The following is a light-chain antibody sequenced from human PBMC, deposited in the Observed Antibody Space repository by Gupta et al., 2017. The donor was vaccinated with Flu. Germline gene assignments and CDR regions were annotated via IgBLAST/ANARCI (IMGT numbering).Light chain of an antibody. CDR3: VTRDSRLNAWV. CDR2: DEK. CDR1: SDNIRNYY. V-gene: IGLV1-51*02. J-gene: IGLJ2*01. Sequence: KVTINSTGRSDNIRNYYVSWYQQIPGQAPKLLIYDEKNRPSGIPDRFSGSNSGKSATLSITGAQTGDEADYYCVTRDSRLNAWVFGGGNKLTVL.